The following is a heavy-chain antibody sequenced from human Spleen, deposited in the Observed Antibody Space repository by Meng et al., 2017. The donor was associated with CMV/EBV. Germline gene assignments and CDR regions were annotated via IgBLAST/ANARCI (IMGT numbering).Heavy chain of an antibody. CDR2: IKQDGSEK. CDR3: ARLRGPTPSGNAFDV. Sequence: GESLKISCAASGFTFSSYWMSWVRQAPGKGLEWVANIKQDGSEKYYVDSVKGRFTISRDNAKNSLYLQMNSLRVEDTALYYCARLRGPTPSGNAFDVWGQGTVVTVSS. CDR1: GFTFSSYW. J-gene: IGHJ3*01. V-gene: IGHV3-7*03. D-gene: IGHD1-26*01.